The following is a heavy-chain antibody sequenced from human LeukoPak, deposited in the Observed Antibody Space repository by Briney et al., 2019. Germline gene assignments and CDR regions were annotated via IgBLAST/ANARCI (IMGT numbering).Heavy chain of an antibody. CDR1: GFTFSSYA. Sequence: GGSLRLSCAASGFTFSSYAMSWVRQAPGKGLEWVSAISGSGGSTYYADSVKGRFTISRDNSKNTLYLQMNSLRAEDTAVYYCAKDEKYCGGDCYPTQAFDIWGQGTMVTVSS. CDR3: AKDEKYCGGDCYPTQAFDI. V-gene: IGHV3-23*01. D-gene: IGHD2-21*02. J-gene: IGHJ3*02. CDR2: ISGSGGST.